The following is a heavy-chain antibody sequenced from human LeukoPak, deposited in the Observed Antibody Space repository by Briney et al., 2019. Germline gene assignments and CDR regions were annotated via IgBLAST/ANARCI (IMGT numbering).Heavy chain of an antibody. D-gene: IGHD5-12*01. Sequence: GGSLRLSCAASGFTVSSNYMSWVRQAPGKGLEWVSVIYSGGSTYYADSVKGRFTISRDNSKNTLYLQMNSLRAEDTAVYYCARGPQVAYYGMDVWGQGTTVTVSS. J-gene: IGHJ6*02. CDR1: GFTVSSNY. V-gene: IGHV3-66*01. CDR2: IYSGGST. CDR3: ARGPQVAYYGMDV.